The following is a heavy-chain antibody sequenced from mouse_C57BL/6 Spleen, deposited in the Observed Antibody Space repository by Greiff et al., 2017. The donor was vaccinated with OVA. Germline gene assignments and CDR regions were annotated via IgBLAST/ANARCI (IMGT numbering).Heavy chain of an antibody. J-gene: IGHJ2*01. CDR2: IYPRDGST. V-gene: IGHV1-85*01. CDR3: ARSLITTVAPYYFDY. D-gene: IGHD1-1*01. Sequence: QVHVKQSGPELVKPGASVKLSCKASGYTFPSYDINWVKQRPGQGLEWIGWIYPRDGSTKYNEKFKGKATLTVDTSSSTAYMELHSLTSEDSAVYFCARSLITTVAPYYFDYWGQGTTLTVSS. CDR1: GYTFPSYD.